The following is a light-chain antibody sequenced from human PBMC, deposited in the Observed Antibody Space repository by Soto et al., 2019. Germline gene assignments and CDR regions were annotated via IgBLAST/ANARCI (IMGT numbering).Light chain of an antibody. CDR2: KAS. Sequence: DVQMTQSPSTLSASVGDTITIICRASQSVSSWVAWYQQKPGKAPKLLIYKASSLESGIPSRFSGSGLWTEFTLTITSLQPDDFATYYCQQYDSYSLTFGPGTTVDIK. V-gene: IGKV1-5*03. J-gene: IGKJ3*01. CDR3: QQYDSYSLT. CDR1: QSVSSW.